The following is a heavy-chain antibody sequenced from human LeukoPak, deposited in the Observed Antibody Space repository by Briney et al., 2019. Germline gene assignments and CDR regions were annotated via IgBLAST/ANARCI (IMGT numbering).Heavy chain of an antibody. CDR1: GFTFSSYE. CDR3: ARTMNDFWSGYLSAGFDY. D-gene: IGHD3-3*01. Sequence: PGGSLRLSCAASGFTFSSYEMNWVRQAPGKGLEWVSYISSSGSTIYYADSVKGRFTISRDNAKNSLYLQMNSLRAEDTAVYYCARTMNDFWSGYLSAGFDYWGQGTLVTVSS. J-gene: IGHJ4*02. V-gene: IGHV3-48*03. CDR2: ISSSGSTI.